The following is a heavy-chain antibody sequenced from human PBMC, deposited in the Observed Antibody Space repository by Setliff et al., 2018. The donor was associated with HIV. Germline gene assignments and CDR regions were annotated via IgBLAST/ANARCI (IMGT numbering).Heavy chain of an antibody. CDR3: LRERNFWSRSPG. D-gene: IGHD3-3*01. CDR1: GFTFSRYW. V-gene: IGHV3-7*04. CDR2: IKQDGSEK. Sequence: PGGSLRLSCTASGFTFSRYWMSWVRQAPGKGLEWVANIKQDGSEKYYVDSEKGRFTISRDNAKNSLSLQMNSLRAEDTAVYYCLRERNFWSRSPGWGQGTLVTVSS. J-gene: IGHJ4*02.